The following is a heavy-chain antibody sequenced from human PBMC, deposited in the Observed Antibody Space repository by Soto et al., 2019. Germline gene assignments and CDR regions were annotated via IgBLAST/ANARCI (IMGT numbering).Heavy chain of an antibody. CDR1: GGTFSSYA. Sequence: QVQLVQSGAEVKKPGSSVKVSCKASGGTFSSYAISWVRQAPGQGLEWMGGIIPIFGTANYAQKFQGRVTITADKSTSPAYMELSSLRSEAKAVYSCARMEVYCSSTSCYPGGGFDYWGQGNLVTVSS. D-gene: IGHD2-2*01. V-gene: IGHV1-69*06. J-gene: IGHJ4*02. CDR3: ARMEVYCSSTSCYPGGGFDY. CDR2: IIPIFGTA.